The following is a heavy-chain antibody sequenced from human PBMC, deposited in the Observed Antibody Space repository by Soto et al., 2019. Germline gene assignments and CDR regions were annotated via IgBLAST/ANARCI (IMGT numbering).Heavy chain of an antibody. CDR3: AVHPPARDY. D-gene: IGHD2-2*01. V-gene: IGHV3-7*01. Sequence: EVQLVESGGGLVQPGGSLRLSCAASGFTFSSYWMTWVPQAPGKGLEWVANIKQDGSEKYYVDSVKGRFSISRDNAKNSLYLQMNSLRAEDTAVYYCAVHPPARDYWGQGTLVTVSS. CDR2: IKQDGSEK. CDR1: GFTFSSYW. J-gene: IGHJ4*02.